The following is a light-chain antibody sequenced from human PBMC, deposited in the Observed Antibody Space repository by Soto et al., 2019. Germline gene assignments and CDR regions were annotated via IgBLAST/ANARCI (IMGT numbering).Light chain of an antibody. Sequence: EIVLTQSPGTLSLSPGERATLSCRASQSVSSSYLAWYQQKPGQAPRLLIYGASSRATGIPDRFSGSGSGTDFTLTISRLEPEEFAVYYCQQYGSSPWMFGQGTKVEIK. CDR2: GAS. J-gene: IGKJ1*01. CDR1: QSVSSSY. V-gene: IGKV3-20*01. CDR3: QQYGSSPWM.